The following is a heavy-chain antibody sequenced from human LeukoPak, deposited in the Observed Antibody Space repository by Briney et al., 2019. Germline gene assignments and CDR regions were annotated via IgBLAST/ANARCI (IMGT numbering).Heavy chain of an antibody. J-gene: IGHJ4*02. CDR3: ARGGVGIELRYFDWLIDPPQFDY. D-gene: IGHD3-9*01. Sequence: SETLSHTCAVYGGPFSGYYWSWIRQPPGKGLEWIGEINHSGSTNYNPSLKSRVTISVDTSKNQFSLKLSSVTAADTAVYYCARGGVGIELRYFDWLIDPPQFDYWGQGTLVTVSS. V-gene: IGHV4-34*01. CDR2: INHSGST. CDR1: GGPFSGYY.